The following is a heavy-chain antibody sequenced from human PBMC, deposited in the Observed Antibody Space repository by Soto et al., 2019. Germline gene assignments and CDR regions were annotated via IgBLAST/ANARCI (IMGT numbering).Heavy chain of an antibody. Sequence: EVQLVESGGGLVQPGGSLTLSCAASGFTFSGSAIHWVRQASGKGPEWVGRIRSKANIYATAYAESAKGRFTISRDDSNNTAFLKMSSLKPEDTAVYYCARLAVKYGSGLTDYWGQGTLVTVST. CDR2: IRSKANIYAT. V-gene: IGHV3-73*02. D-gene: IGHD6-19*01. CDR1: GFTFSGSA. CDR3: ARLAVKYGSGLTDY. J-gene: IGHJ4*02.